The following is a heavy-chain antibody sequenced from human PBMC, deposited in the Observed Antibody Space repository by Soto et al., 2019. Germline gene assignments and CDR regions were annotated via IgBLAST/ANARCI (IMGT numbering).Heavy chain of an antibody. D-gene: IGHD2-2*01. V-gene: IGHV4-59*08. CDR1: GGSISSYY. CDR2: IYYSGST. Sequence: SETLSLTCTVSGGSISSYYWSWIRQPPGKGLEWIGYIYYSGSTNYNPSLKSRVTIAVETSKNQFSLKLSSVTAADTAVYYCARTTFNTPPWPHHLVVPAAMRLDYWGQGTLVTVSS. CDR3: ARTTFNTPPWPHHLVVPAAMRLDY. J-gene: IGHJ4*02.